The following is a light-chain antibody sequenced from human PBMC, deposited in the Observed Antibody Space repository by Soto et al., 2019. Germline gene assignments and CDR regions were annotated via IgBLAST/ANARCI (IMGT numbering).Light chain of an antibody. J-gene: IGKJ1*01. CDR2: DAS. CDR1: QSINGY. V-gene: IGKV3-11*01. Sequence: EIVLTQSPATLSLSPGERATLSCRASQSINGYLAWYQQKPGQAPRLLINDASNRATGIPARFGGRGSGTDFTLTISSLQPGDFATYYCQHYNTYPWAFGQGTKVDIK. CDR3: QHYNTYPWA.